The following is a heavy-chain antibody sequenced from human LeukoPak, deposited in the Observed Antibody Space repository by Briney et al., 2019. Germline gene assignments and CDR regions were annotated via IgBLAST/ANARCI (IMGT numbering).Heavy chain of an antibody. CDR2: ISSSGSTI. CDR1: GFTFSDYY. J-gene: IGHJ5*02. V-gene: IGHV3-11*04. D-gene: IGHD1/OR15-1a*01. Sequence: GGSLRLSCAASGFTFSDYYMSWIRQAPGKGLEWVSYISSSGSTIYYADSVKGRFTISRDNAKNTLYLEMNSLRAEDTAVYYCTRDPRNKGFDPWGQGTLVTVSS. CDR3: TRDPRNKGFDP.